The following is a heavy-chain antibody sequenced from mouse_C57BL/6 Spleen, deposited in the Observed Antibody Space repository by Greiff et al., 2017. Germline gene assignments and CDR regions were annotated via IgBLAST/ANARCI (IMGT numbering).Heavy chain of an antibody. CDR3: TLDGYWYFDV. V-gene: IGHV1-15*01. CDR2: IDPETGGT. J-gene: IGHJ1*03. CDR1: GYTFTDYE. Sequence: QVQLQQSGAELVRPGASVTLSCKASGYTFTDYEMHWVKQTPVHGLEWIGAIDPETGGTAYNQKFKGKAILTADKSSSTAYMELRSLTSEDSAVYYCTLDGYWYFDVWGTGTTVTVSS. D-gene: IGHD2-3*01.